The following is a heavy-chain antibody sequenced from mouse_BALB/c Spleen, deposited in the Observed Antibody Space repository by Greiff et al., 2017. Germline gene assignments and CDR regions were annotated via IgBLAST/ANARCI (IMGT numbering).Heavy chain of an antibody. Sequence: EVQLQQSGPELVKPGASVKIPCKASGYTFTDYNMDWVKQSHGKSLEWIGDINPNNGGTIYNQKFKGKTTLTVDKSSSTAYMELRSLTSEDTAVYYCARSLIHYYGYGFAYWGQGTLVTVSA. CDR3: ARSLIHYYGYGFAY. CDR2: INPNNGGT. V-gene: IGHV1-18*01. J-gene: IGHJ3*01. CDR1: GYTFTDYN. D-gene: IGHD1-2*01.